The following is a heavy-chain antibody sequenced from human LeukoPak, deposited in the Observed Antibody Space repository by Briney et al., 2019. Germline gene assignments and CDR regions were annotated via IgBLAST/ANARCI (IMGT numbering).Heavy chain of an antibody. CDR1: GDSISSSVYY. V-gene: IGHV4-39*07. CDR2: MYYTGST. J-gene: IGHJ4*02. Sequence: SETLSLTCTVSGDSISSSVYYWTWIRQTPGKELEWIGTMYYTGSTYYNPSLKSRVTISVDTSKNQFSLKLSSVTAADTAVYYCARDLGIAARPDYWGQGTLVTVSS. D-gene: IGHD6-6*01. CDR3: ARDLGIAARPDY.